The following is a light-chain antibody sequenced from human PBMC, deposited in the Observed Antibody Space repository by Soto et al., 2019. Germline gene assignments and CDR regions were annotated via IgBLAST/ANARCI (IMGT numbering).Light chain of an antibody. CDR3: QQRSNWPIT. Sequence: EIVLTQSPGTLSLSPGERATLSCRASQSVSSSYLAWYQQKPGQPPRLLIYGAFKRATGIPARFSGSGSGTDFTLTIGSLESEDFAVYYCQQRSNWPITFGQGTRLEI. V-gene: IGKV3D-20*02. CDR1: QSVSSSY. J-gene: IGKJ5*01. CDR2: GAF.